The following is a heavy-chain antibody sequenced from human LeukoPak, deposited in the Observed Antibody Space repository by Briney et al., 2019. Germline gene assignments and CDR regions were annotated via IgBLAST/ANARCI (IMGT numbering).Heavy chain of an antibody. CDR1: GFTFSSYA. J-gene: IGHJ4*02. CDR2: ISGSGGST. CDR3: AKDRVLRFLEWSPGTFGY. D-gene: IGHD3-3*01. Sequence: QAGGSLRLSCAASGFTFSSYAMSWVRQAPGKGLEWVSAISGSGGSTYYADSVKGRFTISRDNSKNTLYLQMNSLRAEDTAVYYCAKDRVLRFLEWSPGTFGYWGQGTLVTVSS. V-gene: IGHV3-23*01.